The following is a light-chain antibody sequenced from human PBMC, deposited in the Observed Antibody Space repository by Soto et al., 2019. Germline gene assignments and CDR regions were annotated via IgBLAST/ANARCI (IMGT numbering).Light chain of an antibody. CDR2: QVS. J-gene: IGKJ2*01. CDR1: QGLLHSNGDTF. CDR3: MQGTHWPYT. Sequence: DVVMTQSPLSLPVTLGQPASISCRSSQGLLHSNGDTFLSWFQQRPDQSPRRLIYQVSNRDSGVPDRFSGSGSGTDFTLTISRVEAEDVGIYYCMQGTHWPYTFVQGTKLEI. V-gene: IGKV2-30*02.